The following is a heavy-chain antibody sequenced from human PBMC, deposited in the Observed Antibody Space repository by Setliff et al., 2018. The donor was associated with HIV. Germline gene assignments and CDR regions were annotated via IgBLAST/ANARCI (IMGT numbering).Heavy chain of an antibody. J-gene: IGHJ1*01. Sequence: GESLRLSCTASGFTFGDYAMSWVRQAPGKGLEWVGFIRSKAYGGTTEYAASVKGRFTISRDDSKSIAYPQMNSLKTEDTAVYYCAYYDILTGPQHWGQGTLVTVSS. V-gene: IGHV3-49*04. CDR3: AYYDILTGPQH. D-gene: IGHD3-9*01. CDR2: IRSKAYGGTT. CDR1: GFTFGDYA.